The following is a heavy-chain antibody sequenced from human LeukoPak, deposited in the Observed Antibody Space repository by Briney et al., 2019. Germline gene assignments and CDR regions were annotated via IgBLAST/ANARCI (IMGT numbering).Heavy chain of an antibody. J-gene: IGHJ6*03. Sequence: SETLSLTCAVYGGSFSGYYWSLIRQPPGRGLEWIGEINHRGSTNYNPSLKSRVTISIDTSKKQFSLKVTSVTAADTAVYYCARVLWFGESKKGYSYYMDVWGKGTTVTVSS. CDR1: GGSFSGYY. D-gene: IGHD3-10*01. CDR3: ARVLWFGESKKGYSYYMDV. V-gene: IGHV4-34*01. CDR2: INHRGST.